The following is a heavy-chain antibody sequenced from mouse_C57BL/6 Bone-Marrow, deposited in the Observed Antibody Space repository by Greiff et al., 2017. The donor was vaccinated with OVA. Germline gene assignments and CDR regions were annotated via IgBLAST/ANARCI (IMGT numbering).Heavy chain of an antibody. CDR3: TRAAPGEYYFDY. CDR2: ISSGGDYI. V-gene: IGHV5-9-1*02. J-gene: IGHJ2*01. Sequence: EVHLVESGEGLVKPGGSLKLSCAASGFTFSSYAMSWVRQTPEKRLEWVAYISSGGDYIYYADTVKGRFTISRDNARNTLYLQMSSLKSEDTAMYYCTRAAPGEYYFDYWGQGTTLTVSS. CDR1: GFTFSSYA.